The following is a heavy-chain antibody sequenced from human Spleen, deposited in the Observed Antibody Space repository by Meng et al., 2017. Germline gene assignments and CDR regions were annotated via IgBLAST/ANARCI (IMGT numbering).Heavy chain of an antibody. CDR3: ARDYGGDSGGY. Sequence: GGSLRLSCAASGFTFSYYSMNWVRQAPGKGLEWVSSISSSGSFIYYADSVKGRFTISRDNAKNSLYLHMNSLRVEDTALYYCARDYGGDSGGYWGQGTLVTVSS. J-gene: IGHJ4*02. CDR2: ISSSGSFI. D-gene: IGHD4-23*01. V-gene: IGHV3-21*01. CDR1: GFTFSYYS.